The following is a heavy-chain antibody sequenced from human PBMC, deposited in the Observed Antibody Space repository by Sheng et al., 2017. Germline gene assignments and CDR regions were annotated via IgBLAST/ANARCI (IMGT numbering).Heavy chain of an antibody. CDR1: GFTFSSYW. J-gene: IGHJ4*02. CDR3: ARDTYYDFWSGSHFDY. CDR2: IKQDGSEK. D-gene: IGHD3-3*01. V-gene: IGHV3-7*01. Sequence: PASGFTFSSYWMSWVRQAPGKGLEWVANIKQDGSEKYYVDSVKGRFTISRDNAKNSLYLQMNSLRAEDTAVYYCARDTYYDFWSGSHFDYWGQGTLVTVSS.